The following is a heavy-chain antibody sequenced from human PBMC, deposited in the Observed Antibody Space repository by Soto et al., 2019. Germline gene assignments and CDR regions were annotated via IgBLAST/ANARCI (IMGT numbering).Heavy chain of an antibody. V-gene: IGHV1-69*13. J-gene: IGHJ4*02. CDR2: IIPIFGTA. CDR1: GGTFSSYA. Sequence: ASVKVSCKASGGTFSSYAISCVRQAPGQGLEWMGGIIPIFGTANYAQKFQGRVTITADESTSTAYMELSSLRSEDTAVYYCATLSVGAFDYWGQGTLVTVSS. D-gene: IGHD1-26*01. CDR3: ATLSVGAFDY.